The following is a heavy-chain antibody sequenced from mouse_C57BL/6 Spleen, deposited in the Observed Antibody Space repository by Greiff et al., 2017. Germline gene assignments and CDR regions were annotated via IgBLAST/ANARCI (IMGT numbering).Heavy chain of an antibody. CDR2: INPSNGGT. CDR3: AIGGVYYDYSGAWFAY. D-gene: IGHD2-4*01. J-gene: IGHJ3*01. V-gene: IGHV1-53*01. CDR1: GYTFTSYW. Sequence: QVQLQQPGTELVKPGASVKLSCKASGYTFTSYWMHWVKQRPGQGLEWIGNINPSNGGTNYNEKFKSKATLTVDKSSSTAYMQLSSLTSEDSAVYYGAIGGVYYDYSGAWFAYWGQGTLVTVSA.